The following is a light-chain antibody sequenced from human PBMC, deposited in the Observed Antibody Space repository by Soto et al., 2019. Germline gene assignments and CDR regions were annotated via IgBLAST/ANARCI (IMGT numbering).Light chain of an antibody. CDR3: QQLNS. J-gene: IGKJ3*01. Sequence: DIQLAQSPSFLSASVGDRVTITCRASQGISSYLAWYQQKPGKAPKLLIYAAATLQSGVPSRFSGSGSGTEFTLTISSLQPEDFATYYCQQLNSFGPGTRVDI. CDR2: AAA. V-gene: IGKV1-9*01. CDR1: QGISSY.